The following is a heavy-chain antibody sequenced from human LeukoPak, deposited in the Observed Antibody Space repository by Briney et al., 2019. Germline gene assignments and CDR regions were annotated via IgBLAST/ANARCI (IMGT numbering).Heavy chain of an antibody. CDR3: ARDHPYYDILTGYQTPGAFDI. V-gene: IGHV1-2*02. D-gene: IGHD3-9*01. J-gene: IGHJ3*02. Sequence: ASVTVSCKASGYTFTGYYIHWVRQAPGQGLEWMGWIYPYSGDTNYAQNFQGRVTMTRDTSISTAYMELRSLRSDDTAVYYCARDHPYYDILTGYQTPGAFDIWGQGTMVTVSS. CDR2: IYPYSGDT. CDR1: GYTFTGYY.